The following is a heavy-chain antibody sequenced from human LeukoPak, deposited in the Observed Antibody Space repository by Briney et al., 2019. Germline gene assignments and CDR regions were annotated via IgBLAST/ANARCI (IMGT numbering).Heavy chain of an antibody. CDR2: ILHDVGMT. V-gene: IGHV3-30*14. Sequence: PGGCLRLSRAASGFIFSTYTMNWVRQAPGKGLERVAGILHDVGMTYYTDSVKGQFTISKDKSKNTLYLQMNSLRAEGTAVYYCARSNHYDTSGYPDAFDIWGQGTMVTVSS. D-gene: IGHD3-22*01. CDR1: GFIFSTYT. CDR3: ARSNHYDTSGYPDAFDI. J-gene: IGHJ3*02.